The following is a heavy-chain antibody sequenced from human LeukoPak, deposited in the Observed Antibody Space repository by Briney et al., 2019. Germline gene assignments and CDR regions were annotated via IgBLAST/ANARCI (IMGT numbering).Heavy chain of an antibody. CDR3: ASLYGSGKRWVDP. Sequence: PGGSLRLSCAASGFTFSSYWMHWVRQAPGKGLEWVGRTRNKANSYTTEYAASVKGRFTISRDDSKNSLYLQMNSLKTEDTAVYYCASLYGSGKRWVDPWGQGTLVTVSS. CDR2: TRNKANSYTT. D-gene: IGHD3-10*01. V-gene: IGHV3-72*01. CDR1: GFTFSSYW. J-gene: IGHJ5*02.